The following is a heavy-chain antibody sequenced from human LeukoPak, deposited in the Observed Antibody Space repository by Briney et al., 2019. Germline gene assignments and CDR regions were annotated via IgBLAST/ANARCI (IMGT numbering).Heavy chain of an antibody. CDR1: GFTFSSYW. D-gene: IGHD3-16*01. Sequence: PGGSLRLSCAVSGFTFSSYWMSWVRQAPGKGLEWVSAISGSGGSTYYADSVKGRFTISRDNSKNTLYLQMDSLRAEDTAVYYCAKDLGGRKMGEGYYFDYWGQGTLVTVSS. J-gene: IGHJ4*02. V-gene: IGHV3-23*01. CDR2: ISGSGGST. CDR3: AKDLGGRKMGEGYYFDY.